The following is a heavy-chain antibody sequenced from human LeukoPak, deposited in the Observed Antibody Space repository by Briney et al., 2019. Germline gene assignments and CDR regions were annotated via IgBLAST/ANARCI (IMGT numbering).Heavy chain of an antibody. J-gene: IGHJ4*02. CDR2: ISYDGSNK. V-gene: IGHV3-30*03. CDR1: GFTFSSYG. Sequence: GRSLRLSCAASGFTFSSYGMHWVRQAPGKGLEWVAVISYDGSNKYYADSVKGRFTTSRDNSKNTLYLQMNSLRAEDTAVYYCATVNGVAVAVSFDYWGQGTLVTVSS. CDR3: ATVNGVAVAVSFDY. D-gene: IGHD6-19*01.